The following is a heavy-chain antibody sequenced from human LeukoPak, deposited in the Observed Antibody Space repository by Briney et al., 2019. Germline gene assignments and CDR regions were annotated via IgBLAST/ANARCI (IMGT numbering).Heavy chain of an antibody. CDR2: IYPDDSDT. CDR3: ARHGDITATGSLDY. J-gene: IGHJ4*02. CDR1: GYSFTSYR. V-gene: IGHV5-51*01. D-gene: IGHD6-13*01. Sequence: GESLKISYKGSGYSFTSYRIGWVRQMPGKGLEWMGIIYPDDSDTRYSPSFQGQVTISADKSIYTAYLQWRSLKASDTAMYYCARHGDITATGSLDYWGQGTLVTVSS.